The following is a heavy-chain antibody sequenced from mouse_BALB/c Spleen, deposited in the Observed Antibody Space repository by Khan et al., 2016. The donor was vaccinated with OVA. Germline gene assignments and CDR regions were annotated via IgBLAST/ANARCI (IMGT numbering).Heavy chain of an antibody. CDR3: ARMKPYWYFDV. J-gene: IGHJ1*01. V-gene: IGHV9-3-1*01. CDR2: INTYTGEP. Sequence: QIQLVQSGPELKKPGETVKISCKASGYTFTNYGMNWVKQAPGKGLKWMGWINTYTGEPTYADDFKGRFAFSLETSASTAYLQINNSKNEDTATYFCARMKPYWYFDVWGAGTTVTVSS. CDR1: GYTFTNYG.